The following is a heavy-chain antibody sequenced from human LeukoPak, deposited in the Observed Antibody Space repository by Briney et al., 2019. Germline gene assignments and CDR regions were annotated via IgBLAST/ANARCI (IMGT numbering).Heavy chain of an antibody. CDR3: ARGGGLDV. CDR2: INHNGNVN. Sequence: QSGGSLRLSCAASGFTFSNAWMNWARQAPGKGLEWVASINHNGNVNYYVDSVKGRFTISRDNAKNSLYLQMSNLRAEDTAVYFCARGGGLDVWGQGATVTVSS. D-gene: IGHD3-16*01. CDR1: GFTFSNAW. V-gene: IGHV3-7*03. J-gene: IGHJ6*02.